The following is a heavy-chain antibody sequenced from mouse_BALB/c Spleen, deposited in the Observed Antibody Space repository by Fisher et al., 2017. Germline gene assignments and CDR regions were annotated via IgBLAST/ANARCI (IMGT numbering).Heavy chain of an antibody. Sequence: KSKGRATLTADTSSSTAYMQISSLTSEDSAVYFCARGDEDAMDYWGQGTSVTVSS. CDR3: ARGDEDAMDY. V-gene: IGHV1-12*01. J-gene: IGHJ4*01.